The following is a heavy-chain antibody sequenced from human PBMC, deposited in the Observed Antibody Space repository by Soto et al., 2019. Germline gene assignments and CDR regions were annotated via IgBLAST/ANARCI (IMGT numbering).Heavy chain of an antibody. V-gene: IGHV2-5*02. CDR2: IYWDDDK. CDR1: GFSLSTSGVG. D-gene: IGHD2-15*01. J-gene: IGHJ4*02. Sequence: QITLKESGPTLVKPTQTLTLTFTFSGFSLSTSGVGVGWIRQPPGRALEWLALIYWDDDKRYSASLKSRLTITKDTSKNQVVLTMTNMDPVDTATYCFAHYLSAVTDYWGQGTLVTVSS. CDR3: AHYLSAVTDY.